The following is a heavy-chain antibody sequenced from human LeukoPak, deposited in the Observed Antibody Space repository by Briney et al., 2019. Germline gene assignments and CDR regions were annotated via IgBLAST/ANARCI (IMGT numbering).Heavy chain of an antibody. J-gene: IGHJ6*03. CDR1: GDTFSSYA. V-gene: IGHV1-69*13. D-gene: IGHD2-2*01. CDR3: AREGGYCSSTSCYDGYYYYYYMDV. Sequence: SVKVSCTASGDTFSSYAISWVRQAPGQGLEWMVGIIPIFGTANYAQKFQGRVTITADESTSTAYMELSSLRSEDTAVYYCAREGGYCSSTSCYDGYYYYYYMDVWGKGTTVTISS. CDR2: IIPIFGTA.